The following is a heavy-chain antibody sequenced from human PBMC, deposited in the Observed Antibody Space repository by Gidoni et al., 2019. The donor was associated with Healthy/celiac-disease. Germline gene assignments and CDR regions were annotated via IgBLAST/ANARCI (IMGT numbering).Heavy chain of an antibody. Sequence: EVQLLESGGGLVQPGGSLRLSCAASGFTFSSYAMSWVRQAPGKGLEWVSAISGSGGSTYYADSVKGRFTISRDNSKNTLNLQMNSLRAEDTAVYYCAKDGAIYCSGGSCSGRPPLTWGQGTLVTVSS. CDR1: GFTFSSYA. V-gene: IGHV3-23*01. D-gene: IGHD2-15*01. J-gene: IGHJ5*02. CDR2: ISGSGGST. CDR3: AKDGAIYCSGGSCSGRPPLT.